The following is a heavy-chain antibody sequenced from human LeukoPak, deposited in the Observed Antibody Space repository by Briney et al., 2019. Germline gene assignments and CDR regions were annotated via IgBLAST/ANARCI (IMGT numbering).Heavy chain of an antibody. J-gene: IGHJ6*03. CDR1: GFTFDDYA. CDR2: ISWDGGST. CDR3: AKGGDCSSTSSARWDYYYYYMDV. D-gene: IGHD2-2*01. V-gene: IGHV3-43D*04. Sequence: PGGPLRLSCTASGFTFDDYAMHWVRQAPGKGLEWVSLISWDGGSTYYADSVKGRFTISRDSSKNSLYLQMNSLRAEDTALYYCAKGGDCSSTSSARWDYYYYYMDVWGKGTTVTVSS.